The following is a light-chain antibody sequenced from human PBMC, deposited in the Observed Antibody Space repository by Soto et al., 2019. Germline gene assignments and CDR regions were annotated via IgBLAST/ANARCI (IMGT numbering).Light chain of an antibody. CDR2: EVT. CDR3: SSYAGAKNLL. Sequence: QSVLTQPPSASGSPGQSVTISCTGSSNDVGGYNYVSWYQQHPGKAPKLMIYEVTKRASGVPNRFSGSKSGNTASLTVSGLQAEDEAAYYCSSYAGAKNLLFGGGTKLTVL. V-gene: IGLV2-8*01. J-gene: IGLJ2*01. CDR1: SNDVGGYNY.